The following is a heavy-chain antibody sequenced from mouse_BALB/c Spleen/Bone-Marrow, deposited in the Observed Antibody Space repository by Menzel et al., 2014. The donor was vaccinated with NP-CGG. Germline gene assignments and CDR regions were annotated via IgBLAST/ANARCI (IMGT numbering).Heavy chain of an antibody. Sequence: EVQRVESGGGLVKPGGSLKLSCAASGFTFSSYAMSWVRQSPEKRLEWVAEISSGGSYTYYPDTVTGRFTISRDNDKNTLYLEMSSLRSEDTAMYCCAREGAYWGQGTLVTVSA. CDR2: ISSGGSYT. CDR3: AREGAY. CDR1: GFTFSSYA. J-gene: IGHJ3*01. V-gene: IGHV5-9-4*01.